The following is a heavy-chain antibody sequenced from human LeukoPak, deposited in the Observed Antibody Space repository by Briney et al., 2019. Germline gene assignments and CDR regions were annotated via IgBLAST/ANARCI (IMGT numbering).Heavy chain of an antibody. Sequence: SETLSLTCAVYGGSFSGYYWSWIRQPPGKGLEWIGEINHSGSTNYNPSLKSRVTISVDTSKNQFSLKLSSVTAADTAVYYCARGYHYFDYWGQGTLVTVSS. V-gene: IGHV4-34*01. CDR2: INHSGST. CDR1: GGSFSGYY. CDR3: ARGYHYFDY. J-gene: IGHJ4*02.